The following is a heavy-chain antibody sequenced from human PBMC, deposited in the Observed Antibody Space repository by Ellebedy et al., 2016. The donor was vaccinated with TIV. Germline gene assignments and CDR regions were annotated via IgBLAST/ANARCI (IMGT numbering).Heavy chain of an antibody. D-gene: IGHD1-26*01. J-gene: IGHJ4*02. Sequence: PGGSLRLSCAASGFTFSSYTMHGVRQAPGMGLEWVALISNDGSNIYYADSVKGRFTISRDNSKDTGFLQMNSLGVDDTAVYYCARAGVGLLVSPMFDYWGQGTLVTVSS. CDR3: ARAGVGLLVSPMFDY. V-gene: IGHV3-30*04. CDR1: GFTFSSYT. CDR2: ISNDGSNI.